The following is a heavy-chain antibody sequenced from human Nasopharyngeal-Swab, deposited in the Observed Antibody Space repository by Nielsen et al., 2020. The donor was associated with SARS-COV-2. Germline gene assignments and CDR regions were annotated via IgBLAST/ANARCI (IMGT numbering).Heavy chain of an antibody. Sequence: SEILSLTCAVYGGSFSGYCWSWIRQPPGKGLEWIGEINHSGSTNYNPSLKSRVTISVDTSKNQFSLKLSSVTAADTAVYYCASIAARSGFGMDVWGQGTTVTVSS. CDR1: GGSFSGYC. CDR3: ASIAARSGFGMDV. V-gene: IGHV4-34*01. J-gene: IGHJ6*02. CDR2: INHSGST. D-gene: IGHD6-6*01.